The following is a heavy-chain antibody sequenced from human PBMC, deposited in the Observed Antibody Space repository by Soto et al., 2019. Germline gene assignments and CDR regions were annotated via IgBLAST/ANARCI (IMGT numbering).Heavy chain of an antibody. CDR2: TSYDGSTK. D-gene: IGHD4-17*01. Sequence: QVQLVESGGGVVQPGRSLRLSCAASGFTFSRYTMHWVRQAPGKGLEWVAVTSYDGSTKYYADSVKGRFTISRDNSKNTLYLQMNSQRAEDTAVYYCAKDGGFDYGFWYFDLWGRGTLVTVSS. V-gene: IGHV3-30-3*01. CDR1: GFTFSRYT. J-gene: IGHJ2*01. CDR3: AKDGGFDYGFWYFDL.